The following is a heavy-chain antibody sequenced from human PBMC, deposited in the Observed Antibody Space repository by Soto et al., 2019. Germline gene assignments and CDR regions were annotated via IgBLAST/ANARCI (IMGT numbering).Heavy chain of an antibody. CDR3: ASPPPGSRATTPHYFDS. CDR2: IYYSGST. V-gene: IGHV4-39*01. CDR1: GGSISSSSYF. J-gene: IGHJ4*02. Sequence: SETLSLTCTVSGGSISSSSYFWGWIRQPPGKGLEWIGSIYYSGSTYYSPSLKSRVTMSVDTSKNQFSLKLSSVTAADTAVYYCASPPPGSRATTPHYFDSWGQGTVVTVSS. D-gene: IGHD2-15*01.